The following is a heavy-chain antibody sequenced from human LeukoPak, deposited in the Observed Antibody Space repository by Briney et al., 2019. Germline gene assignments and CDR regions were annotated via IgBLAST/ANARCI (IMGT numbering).Heavy chain of an antibody. CDR1: GFTFSRYW. J-gene: IGHJ4*02. Sequence: GGSLRLSCAASGFTFSRYWVSWVRQAPGKGLEWVANIKEDGSEIYYVDSVKGRFTISRDNAKNSLYLQMSSLRAEDTAVYYCARGQTWGQGTLVIVSS. CDR2: IKEDGSEI. V-gene: IGHV3-7*01. CDR3: ARGQT.